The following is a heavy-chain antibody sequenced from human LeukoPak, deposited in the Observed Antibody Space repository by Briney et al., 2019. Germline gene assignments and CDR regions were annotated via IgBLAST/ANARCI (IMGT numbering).Heavy chain of an antibody. Sequence: GGSLRLSCAPSGFIVSANYMSWVRQAPGKGLEWVSVTYTDGTTYYADSVKGRFTISRHNSKNTLSLQMNSLRAEDTAIYYCAREPGIEAAATVYYYMDVWGKGTTVIVSS. D-gene: IGHD6-13*01. CDR2: TYTDGTT. CDR1: GFIVSANY. V-gene: IGHV3-53*01. J-gene: IGHJ6*03. CDR3: AREPGIEAAATVYYYMDV.